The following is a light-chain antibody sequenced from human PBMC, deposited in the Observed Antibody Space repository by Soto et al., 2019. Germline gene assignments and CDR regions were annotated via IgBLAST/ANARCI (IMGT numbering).Light chain of an antibody. CDR3: KQSGYSNWR. CDR2: GAS. CDR1: ERVNIAY. J-gene: IGKJ1*01. Sequence: ICLTHSGFALSRSPGERCTVSSRASERVNIAYLAWYQHRPSQAPRLLIYGASSRATGVQDRFSGSGSGTEFTITINRMEPADFELYSRKQSGYSNWRFGLGTNV. V-gene: IGKV3-20*01.